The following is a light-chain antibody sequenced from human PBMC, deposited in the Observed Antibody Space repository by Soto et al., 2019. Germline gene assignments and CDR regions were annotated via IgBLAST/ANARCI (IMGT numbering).Light chain of an antibody. V-gene: IGKV3-20*01. J-gene: IGKJ1*01. CDR1: QSVSSSY. CDR3: QQYGSSPPET. Sequence: EIVLTQSPGTLSLSPGSRATLSGLASQSVSSSYLAWYQQKPGQAPRLLIYGASSRATGIPDRFSGSGSGTDFTLTISRLEPEDFAVYYCQQYGSSPPETFGQGTKVDI. CDR2: GAS.